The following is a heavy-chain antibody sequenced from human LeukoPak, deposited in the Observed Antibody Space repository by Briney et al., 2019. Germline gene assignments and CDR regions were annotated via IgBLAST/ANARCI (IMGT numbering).Heavy chain of an antibody. V-gene: IGHV3-48*04. J-gene: IGHJ4*02. CDR1: GFTFSSYW. D-gene: IGHD3-10*01. CDR3: ARDGTRITMVRGVVDY. Sequence: GGSLRLSCAASGFTFSSYWMSWVRQAPGKGLEWVSYISSSSSTIYYADSVKGRFTISRDNAKNSLYLQMNSLRAEDTAVYYCARDGTRITMVRGVVDYWGQGTLVTVSS. CDR2: ISSSSSTI.